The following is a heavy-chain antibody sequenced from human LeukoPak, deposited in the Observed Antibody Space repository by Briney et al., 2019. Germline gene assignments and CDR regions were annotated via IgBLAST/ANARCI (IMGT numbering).Heavy chain of an antibody. CDR3: ARASVLLSADY. CDR1: GGSFSGYY. Sequence: SETLSLTCAVYGGSFSGYYWSWIRQPPGKGLEWIGEINHSGSTNYNPSLKSRVTTSVDTSKNQFSLKLSSVTAADTAVYYCARASVLLSADYWGQGILVTVSS. V-gene: IGHV4-34*01. J-gene: IGHJ4*02. CDR2: INHSGST. D-gene: IGHD3-10*01.